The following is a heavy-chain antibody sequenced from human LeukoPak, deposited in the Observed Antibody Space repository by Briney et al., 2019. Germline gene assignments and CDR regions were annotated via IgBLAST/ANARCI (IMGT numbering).Heavy chain of an antibody. Sequence: GGSLRLSCAASGFTFSSYAMHWVRQVPGKGLEWVAVISYDGSNKYYADSVKGRFTISRDNSKNTLYLQMNSLRAEDTAVYYCARDRRIVGAPSASDYWGQGTLVTVSS. J-gene: IGHJ4*02. D-gene: IGHD1-26*01. V-gene: IGHV3-30-3*01. CDR1: GFTFSSYA. CDR3: ARDRRIVGAPSASDY. CDR2: ISYDGSNK.